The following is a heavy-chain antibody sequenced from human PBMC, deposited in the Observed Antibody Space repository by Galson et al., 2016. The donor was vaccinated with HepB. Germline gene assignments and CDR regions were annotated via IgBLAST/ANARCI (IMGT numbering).Heavy chain of an antibody. CDR3: ASEPTKSNEGY. Sequence: SLRLSCAASGFTLSRFWMSWVRQAPGKGLEWVANINQDGSQKNYVDSVEGRFTISRDYAKNSLYLQMSRLRAEDTAVYYCASEPTKSNEGYWGQGTLVSVSS. CDR2: INQDGSQK. D-gene: IGHD1-1*01. CDR1: GFTLSRFW. V-gene: IGHV3-7*03. J-gene: IGHJ4*02.